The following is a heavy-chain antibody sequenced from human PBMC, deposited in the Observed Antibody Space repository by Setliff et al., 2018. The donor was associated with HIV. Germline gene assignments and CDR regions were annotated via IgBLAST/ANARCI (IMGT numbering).Heavy chain of an antibody. Sequence: RASVKVSCKASGYTFSTYAMHWVRQAPGQRLEWMGWINAGNGKTKYSQKFQGRVTITADESTSTAYMELSSLRSEDTAVYYCAREQLGFGPPRGMDVWGQGTTVTVSS. CDR1: GYTFSTYA. J-gene: IGHJ6*02. CDR3: AREQLGFGPPRGMDV. CDR2: INAGNGKT. D-gene: IGHD6-13*01. V-gene: IGHV1-3*01.